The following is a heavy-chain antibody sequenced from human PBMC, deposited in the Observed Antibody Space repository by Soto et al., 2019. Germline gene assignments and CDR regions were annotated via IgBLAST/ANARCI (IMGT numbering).Heavy chain of an antibody. J-gene: IGHJ5*02. V-gene: IGHV3-30*18. D-gene: IGHD6-19*01. Sequence: QVQLVESGGGVVQPGRSLRLSCAASGFIFSSYGMHWVRQAPGKGLEWVAVISHDGVNKYYADSVKGRFTISRDNSRNILYLQMNSLRAEDTAVYYCAKAAYSMAGWVSWGQGTLVTVSS. CDR3: AKAAYSMAGWVS. CDR2: ISHDGVNK. CDR1: GFIFSSYG.